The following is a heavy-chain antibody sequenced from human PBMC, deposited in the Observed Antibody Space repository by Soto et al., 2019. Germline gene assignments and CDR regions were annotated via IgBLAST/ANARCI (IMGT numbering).Heavy chain of an antibody. CDR1: GGTFSSYA. CDR3: ARGFNRIVATEEQIDY. V-gene: IGHV1-69*01. CDR2: IIPIFGTA. J-gene: IGHJ4*02. Sequence: QVQLVQSGAEVKKPGSSVKVSCKASGGTFSSYAISWVRQAPGQGLEWMGGIIPIFGTANYAQKFQGRVTITADESTSTAYMELSSLRSEDTAVYYFARGFNRIVATEEQIDYWGQGTLVTVSS. D-gene: IGHD5-12*01.